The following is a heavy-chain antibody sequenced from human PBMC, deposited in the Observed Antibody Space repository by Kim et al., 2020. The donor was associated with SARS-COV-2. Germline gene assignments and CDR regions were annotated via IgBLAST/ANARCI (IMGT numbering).Heavy chain of an antibody. Sequence: SVKVSCKASGGTFSSYAISWVRQAPGQGLEWMGGIIPIFGTANYAQKFQGRVTITADESTSTAYMELSSLRSEDTAVYYCARAMVRGVMWQATSSLRIERSYYYYGMDVWGQGTTVTVSS. V-gene: IGHV1-69*13. D-gene: IGHD3-10*01. CDR2: IIPIFGTA. CDR1: GGTFSSYA. J-gene: IGHJ6*02. CDR3: ARAMVRGVMWQATSSLRIERSYYYYGMDV.